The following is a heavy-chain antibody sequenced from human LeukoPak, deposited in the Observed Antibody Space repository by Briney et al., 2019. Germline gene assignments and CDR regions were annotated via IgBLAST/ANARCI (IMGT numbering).Heavy chain of an antibody. CDR2: MYITGNT. Sequence: SETLSLTCTVSGGSISSYYWSWIRQPAGKGLEWIGRMYITGNTNYNPSLKSRVTMSLDTSKNHFSLKPTSLTTADTSVYYCARDSTASSPWYFDLWGRGTLVTVSS. D-gene: IGHD2-21*02. J-gene: IGHJ2*01. CDR1: GGSISSYY. CDR3: ARDSTASSPWYFDL. V-gene: IGHV4-4*07.